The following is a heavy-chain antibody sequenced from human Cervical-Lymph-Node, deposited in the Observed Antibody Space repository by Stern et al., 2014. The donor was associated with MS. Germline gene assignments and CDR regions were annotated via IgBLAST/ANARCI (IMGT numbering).Heavy chain of an antibody. D-gene: IGHD4-17*01. Sequence: QITLKESGPVLVKPTETLTLTCTVSGFSLSNARMGVSRIRQPPGKALEWLAHIFSNDEKAYSTAMKSRLTIAKDTSKSQVVLTMSNMDPVDTATYYCTRTFYGDYNIDVWGQGTLVTVSS. CDR3: TRTFYGDYNIDV. J-gene: IGHJ4*02. V-gene: IGHV2-26*01. CDR2: IFSNDEK. CDR1: GFSLSNARMG.